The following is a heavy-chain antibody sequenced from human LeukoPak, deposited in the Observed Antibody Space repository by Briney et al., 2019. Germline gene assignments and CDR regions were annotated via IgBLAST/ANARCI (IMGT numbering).Heavy chain of an antibody. CDR1: GGSISSGSYY. Sequence: SETLSPTCTVSGGSISSGSYYWSSIRQPAGKGLVWIGRIYTSGSTNYNPSLKSRVTISVDTSKNQFSLKLSSVTAADTAVYYCASLTYDFWSGYYQDYWGQGTLVTVS. CDR2: IYTSGST. V-gene: IGHV4-61*02. D-gene: IGHD3-3*01. CDR3: ASLTYDFWSGYYQDY. J-gene: IGHJ4*02.